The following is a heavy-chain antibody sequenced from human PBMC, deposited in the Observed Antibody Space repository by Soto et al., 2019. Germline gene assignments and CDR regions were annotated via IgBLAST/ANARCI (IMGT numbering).Heavy chain of an antibody. V-gene: IGHV4-4*02. J-gene: IGHJ6*02. Sequence: PSETLSLTCAVSGGSISSSNWWSWVRQPPRKGLEWIGEIYHSGSTNYNPSLKSRVTISVDKSKNQFSLKLSSVTAADTAVYYCARARALYSSGWSDDYYYYYGMDVWGQGTTVTAP. CDR2: IYHSGST. CDR3: ARARALYSSGWSDDYYYYYGMDV. CDR1: GGSISSSNW. D-gene: IGHD6-19*01.